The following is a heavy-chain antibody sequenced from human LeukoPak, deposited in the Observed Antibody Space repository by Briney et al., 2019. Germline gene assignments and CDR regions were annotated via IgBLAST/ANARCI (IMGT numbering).Heavy chain of an antibody. CDR3: ESRGYYDSRGYFDY. CDR2: IYYSGST. V-gene: IGHV4-34*01. J-gene: IGHJ4*02. D-gene: IGHD3-22*01. Sequence: PSETLSLTCAVWGVSFRGYYLGWIRQSPGKGLEGIGGIYYSGSTYYNPSLKSRGTISVDTAKNQFSLKLSSVTAADTAVYYCESRGYYDSRGYFDYWGQGTLVTVSS. CDR1: GVSFRGYY.